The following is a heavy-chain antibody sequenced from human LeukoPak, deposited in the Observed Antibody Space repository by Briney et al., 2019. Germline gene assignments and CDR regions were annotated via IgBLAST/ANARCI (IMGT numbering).Heavy chain of an antibody. CDR1: GGSISSYY. CDR3: ARAVGSGSFQTYYYYMDV. J-gene: IGHJ6*03. D-gene: IGHD3-10*01. V-gene: IGHV4-59*12. CDR2: IYYSGST. Sequence: SETLSLTCTVSGGSISSYYWSWIRQPPGKGLEWIAYIYYSGSTNYNPSLKSRVTISVDTSKNQFSLKLSSVTAADTAVYYCARAVGSGSFQTYYYYMDVWGKGTTVTISS.